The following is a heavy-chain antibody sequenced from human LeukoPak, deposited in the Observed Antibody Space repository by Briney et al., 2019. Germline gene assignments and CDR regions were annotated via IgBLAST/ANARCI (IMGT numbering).Heavy chain of an antibody. CDR1: GFSFSSYD. J-gene: IGHJ4*02. Sequence: GGSLRLSCAGCGFSFSSYDMLWVRQATGKGREWVSAIGSGGDTYYAGSVKGRFTISRESAKNSFYLQMNSLSAGDTAVYFCARAVAGTDEIDSWGQGTLVTVSS. D-gene: IGHD6-19*01. V-gene: IGHV3-13*01. CDR3: ARAVAGTDEIDS. CDR2: IGSGGDT.